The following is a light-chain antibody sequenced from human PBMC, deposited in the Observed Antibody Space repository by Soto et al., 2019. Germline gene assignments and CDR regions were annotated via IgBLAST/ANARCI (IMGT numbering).Light chain of an antibody. CDR3: QQYNNWPPIT. CDR1: QSVSSN. Sequence: EIVMTQSPATLSVSPGERATLSCRASQSVSSNLAWYQQKPGQAPRLLIYGASTRATGIPASLSGSGSGTEFTLTISSLQSEAFAVYYCQQYNNWPPITFGQGTRLEIK. J-gene: IGKJ5*01. V-gene: IGKV3-15*01. CDR2: GAS.